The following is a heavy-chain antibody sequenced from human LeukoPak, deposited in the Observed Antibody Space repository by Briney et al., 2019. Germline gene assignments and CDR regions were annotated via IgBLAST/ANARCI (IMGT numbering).Heavy chain of an antibody. J-gene: IGHJ4*02. V-gene: IGHV4-34*01. Sequence: PSETLSLTCGVYDGSFSGYSWSWIRQSPDKGLEWIGEINHSGSTNYNPSLQSRVTISIDTSKKQFSLKLSSVTAADTAVYYCARDLVGETHFDYWGQGTLVTVSS. D-gene: IGHD3-10*01. CDR3: ARDLVGETHFDY. CDR1: DGSFSGYS. CDR2: INHSGST.